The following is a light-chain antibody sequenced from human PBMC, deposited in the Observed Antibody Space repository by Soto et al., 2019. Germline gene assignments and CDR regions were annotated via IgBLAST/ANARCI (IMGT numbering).Light chain of an antibody. CDR1: SSDVGGYNY. CDR2: DVS. J-gene: IGLJ1*01. Sequence: HSALTQPDSVSGSPGQSITISCTGTSSDVGGYNYVSWYQHHPGKAPKLMIYDVSNRPSGVSNRFSGSKSGNTASLTISGLQPEDDADYYCSSYTTSNTRQIVFGTGTKVTFL. CDR3: SSYTTSNTRQIV. V-gene: IGLV2-14*03.